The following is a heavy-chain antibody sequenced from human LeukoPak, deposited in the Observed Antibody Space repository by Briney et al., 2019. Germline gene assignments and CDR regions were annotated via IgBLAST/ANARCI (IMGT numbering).Heavy chain of an antibody. CDR1: GFTFSSAG. V-gene: IGHV3-23*01. J-gene: IGHJ4*02. CDR2: ITFSGLGL. Sequence: GGSLRLSCAASGFTFSSAGMTWVRQAPGKGLEWVSTITFSGLGLYYADSVKGRFTISRDNSKNMVYLQMNSLRAEDTAVYYCARDSGQWLVYNHFDYWGQGTLVTVSS. CDR3: ARDSGQWLVYNHFDY. D-gene: IGHD6-19*01.